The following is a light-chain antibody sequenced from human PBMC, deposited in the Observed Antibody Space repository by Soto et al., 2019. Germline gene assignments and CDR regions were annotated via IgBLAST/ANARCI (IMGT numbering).Light chain of an antibody. CDR2: DTD. J-gene: IGLJ3*02. CDR3: FLTYSGDYGALRV. CDR1: TGAVTSSHY. V-gene: IGLV7-46*01. Sequence: QAVVTQEPSLTVSPGGTVTLTCGSSTGAVTSSHYPYWFQQKPGQAPRTLIHDTDHKYSGTPARFSGSLLGGKAALTLSGAQAEDEAVYYCFLTYSGDYGALRVFGGGTQLTVL.